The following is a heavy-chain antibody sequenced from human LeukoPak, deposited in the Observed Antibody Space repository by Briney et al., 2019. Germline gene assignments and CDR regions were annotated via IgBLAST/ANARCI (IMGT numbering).Heavy chain of an antibody. V-gene: IGHV1-69*13. CDR2: IIPIFGTA. CDR1: GGTFSRHT. CDR3: ARGWEGWFDP. J-gene: IGHJ5*02. Sequence: SVKVSCKASGGTFSRHTISWVRQAPGQGLEWMGGIIPIFGTANYAQKFQGRVTITADESTSTAYMELSSLRSEDTAVYYCARGWEGWFDPWGQGTLVTVSS. D-gene: IGHD1-26*01.